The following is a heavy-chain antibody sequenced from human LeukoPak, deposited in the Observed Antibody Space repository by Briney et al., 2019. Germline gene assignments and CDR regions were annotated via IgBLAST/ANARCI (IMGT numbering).Heavy chain of an antibody. CDR2: INHSGST. D-gene: IGHD6-13*01. V-gene: IGHV4-34*01. CDR1: GGSFSGYY. Sequence: PSETLSLTCAVYGGSFSGYYWSWIRQPPGKGLEWIGEINHSGSTNYNPSLKSRVTISVDTSKNQFSLKLSSVTAADTAVYYCARQYSSSWYQGWFDPWGQGTLVTVSS. CDR3: ARQYSSSWYQGWFDP. J-gene: IGHJ5*02.